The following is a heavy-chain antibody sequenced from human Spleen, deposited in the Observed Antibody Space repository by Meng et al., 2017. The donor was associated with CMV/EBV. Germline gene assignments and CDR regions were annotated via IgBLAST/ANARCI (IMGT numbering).Heavy chain of an antibody. CDR1: GFTFSSYA. V-gene: IGHV3-23*01. Sequence: GESLKISCAASGFTFSSYAMSRVRQAPGKGLEWVSAISGSGGSTYYADSVKGRFTISRDNSKNTLYLQMNSLRAEDTAVYYCAKGGVRGVISPFWGQGTLVTVSS. D-gene: IGHD3-10*01. J-gene: IGHJ4*02. CDR3: AKGGVRGVISPF. CDR2: ISGSGGST.